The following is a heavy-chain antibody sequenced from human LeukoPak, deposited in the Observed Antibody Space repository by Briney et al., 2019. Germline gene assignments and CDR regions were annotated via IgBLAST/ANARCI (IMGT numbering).Heavy chain of an antibody. J-gene: IGHJ4*02. CDR2: IYYSGST. V-gene: IGHV4-31*03. CDR3: ARDRGYCSGGSCYRDLDY. CDR1: GGSISSGDYY. D-gene: IGHD2-15*01. Sequence: SETLSLTCTVPGGSISSGDYYWNWIRQHPGKGLEWTGYIYYSGSTYCNPSLKSRVTISVDTSKNQFSLKLSSVTAADTAVYYCARDRGYCSGGSCYRDLDYWGQGTLVTVSS.